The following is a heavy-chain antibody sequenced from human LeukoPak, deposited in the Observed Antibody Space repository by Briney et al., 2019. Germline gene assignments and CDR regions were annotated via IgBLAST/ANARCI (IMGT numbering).Heavy chain of an antibody. CDR3: ARTTMVRGVGDAFDI. CDR2: IYYSRST. V-gene: IGHV4-59*01. J-gene: IGHJ3*02. CDR1: GGSISSYY. D-gene: IGHD3-10*01. Sequence: PSETLSLTCTVSGGSISSYYWSWIRQPPGKGLEWIGYIYYSRSTNYNPSLKSRVTISVDTSKNQFSLKLSSVTAADTAVYYCARTTMVRGVGDAFDIWGQGTMVTVSS.